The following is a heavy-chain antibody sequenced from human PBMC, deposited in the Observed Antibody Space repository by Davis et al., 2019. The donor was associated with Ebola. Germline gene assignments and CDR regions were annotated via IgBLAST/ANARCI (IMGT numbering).Heavy chain of an antibody. V-gene: IGHV4-34*01. CDR1: GGSLSGYY. CDR2: IDHSGST. D-gene: IGHD2-2*01. J-gene: IGHJ4*02. CDR3: ARGVYAYAPYFDY. Sequence: MPSETLSLTCAVYGGSLSGYYWSWIRQPPGKGLEWIGEIDHSGSTNYNSSLKSRVTISVDTSKNQFSLKLSSVTAADTAVYYCARGVYAYAPYFDYWGQGTLVTVSS.